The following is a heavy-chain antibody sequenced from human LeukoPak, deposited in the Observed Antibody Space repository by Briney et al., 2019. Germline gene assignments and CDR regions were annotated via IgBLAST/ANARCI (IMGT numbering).Heavy chain of an antibody. J-gene: IGHJ6*03. V-gene: IGHV1-8*03. D-gene: IGHD2-2*02. Sequence: ASVKVSCKASGYTFTSYDINWVRQATGQGLEWMGWMNPNSGNTGYAQKFQGRVTITRNTSISTAYMELSSLRSEDTAVYYCARVTYCSSTSCYTGLYYYYYMDVWGKGTTVTVSS. CDR2: MNPNSGNT. CDR3: ARVTYCSSTSCYTGLYYYYYMDV. CDR1: GYTFTSYD.